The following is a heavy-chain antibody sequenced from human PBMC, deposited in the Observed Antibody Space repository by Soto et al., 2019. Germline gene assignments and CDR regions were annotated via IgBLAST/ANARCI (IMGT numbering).Heavy chain of an antibody. D-gene: IGHD3-10*01. V-gene: IGHV4-59*01. J-gene: IGHJ3*02. CDR2: IYYSGST. CDR3: ARDGGPSGSYFHANAFDI. Sequence: SETLSLTCTVSGGSISSYYWSWIRQPPGKGLEWIGYIYYSGSTNYNPSLKSRVTISVDTSKNQFSLKLSSVTAADTAVYYCARDGGPSGSYFHANAFDIWGQGTMVTVSS. CDR1: GGSISSYY.